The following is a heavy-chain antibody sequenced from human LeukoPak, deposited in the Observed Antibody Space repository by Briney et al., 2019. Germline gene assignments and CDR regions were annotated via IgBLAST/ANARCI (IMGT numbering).Heavy chain of an antibody. V-gene: IGHV3-53*01. J-gene: IGHJ4*02. CDR2: IYSGGST. D-gene: IGHD2-15*01. CDR3: AKQGRCSGGSCYSTYAIDY. CDR1: GFTVSSNY. Sequence: GGSLRLSCAASGFTVSSNYMSWVRQAPGKGLEWVSVIYSGGSTYYADSVKGRFTISRDNSKNTLYLQMNSLRAEDTAVYYCAKQGRCSGGSCYSTYAIDYWGQGTLVTVSS.